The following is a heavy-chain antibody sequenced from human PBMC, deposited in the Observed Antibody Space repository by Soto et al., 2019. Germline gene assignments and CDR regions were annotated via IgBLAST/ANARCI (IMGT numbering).Heavy chain of an antibody. D-gene: IGHD3-3*01. J-gene: IGHJ6*02. CDR2: IIPIPGTA. V-gene: IGHV1-69*13. CDR3: ANPLSYYDFWSGYYGDVYYGMDV. Sequence: SVKVSCKAPGGTFGSYAISWVRQAPGQGLEWMGGIIPIPGTANYAQKFQGRVTIAADESTSTAYMELSSLRAEDTAVYYCANPLSYYDFWSGYYGDVYYGMDVWGQGTTVTVSS. CDR1: GGTFGSYA.